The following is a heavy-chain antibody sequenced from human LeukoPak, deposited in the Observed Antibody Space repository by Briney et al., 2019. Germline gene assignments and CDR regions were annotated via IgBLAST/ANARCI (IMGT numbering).Heavy chain of an antibody. CDR1: GFTFSSYG. D-gene: IGHD4-17*01. CDR2: IWYDGSNK. Sequence: PGGSLRLSCAASGFTFSSYGMHWVRQAPGKGLEWVAVIWYDGSNKYYADSVKGRFTISRDNSKNTLYLQMNSLRAEDTAVYYCARSTTVTSYYYYYGMDVWGQGTTVTVSS. V-gene: IGHV3-33*01. CDR3: ARSTTVTSYYYYYGMDV. J-gene: IGHJ6*02.